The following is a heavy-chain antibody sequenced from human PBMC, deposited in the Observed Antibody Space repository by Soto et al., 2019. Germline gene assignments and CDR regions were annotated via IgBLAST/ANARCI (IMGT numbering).Heavy chain of an antibody. CDR2: IYHSGST. CDR3: ARSATIFGVTDAFDI. D-gene: IGHD3-3*01. J-gene: IGHJ3*02. CDR1: GYSISSGYY. Sequence: SETLSLTCTVSGYSISSGYYWGWIRQPPGKGLEWIGSIYHSGSTYYNPSLKSRVTISVDTSKNQFSLKLSSVTAADTAVYCCARSATIFGVTDAFDIWGQGTMVTVSS. V-gene: IGHV4-38-2*02.